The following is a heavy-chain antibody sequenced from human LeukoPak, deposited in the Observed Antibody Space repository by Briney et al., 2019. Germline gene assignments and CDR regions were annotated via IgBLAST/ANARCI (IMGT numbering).Heavy chain of an antibody. CDR3: AGVVGAGFGELSFFDY. Sequence: ASVKVSCKASGYTFTSYGISWVRQAPGQGLEWMGWISAYNGNTNYAQKLQGRVTMTTDTSTSTAYMELRSLRSDDTAVYYCAGVVGAGFGELSFFDYWGQGTLVTVSS. CDR2: ISAYNGNT. CDR1: GYTFTSYG. J-gene: IGHJ4*02. V-gene: IGHV1-18*01. D-gene: IGHD3-10*01.